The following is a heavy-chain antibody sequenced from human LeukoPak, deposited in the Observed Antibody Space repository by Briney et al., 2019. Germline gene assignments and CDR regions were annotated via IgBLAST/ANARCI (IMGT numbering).Heavy chain of an antibody. J-gene: IGHJ4*02. D-gene: IGHD6-19*01. Sequence: PSGGSLRLSCAVSGFTFSSHWMHWVRQAPGKGLVWVSRIYDDGSRTNCADSVKGRLTISRDNAKNTLYLQVNSLRAEDTAVYYCARGHSSGYYTDYWGQGILVTVSS. CDR3: ARGHSSGYYTDY. CDR2: IYDDGSRT. V-gene: IGHV3-74*01. CDR1: GFTFSSHW.